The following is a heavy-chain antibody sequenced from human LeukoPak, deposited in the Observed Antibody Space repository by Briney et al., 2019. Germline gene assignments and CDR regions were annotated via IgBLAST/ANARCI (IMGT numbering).Heavy chain of an antibody. Sequence: PGGSLRLSCSASGFTFSSYGMHWVRQAPGKRLEWVALISYDGSNKYYADSVKGRFTISRDNSKNTLYLQVNSLRAEDTAVYYCAKARDTYGYPEDAFDIWGQGTMVTVSS. J-gene: IGHJ3*02. D-gene: IGHD5-18*01. CDR1: GFTFSSYG. CDR2: ISYDGSNK. CDR3: AKARDTYGYPEDAFDI. V-gene: IGHV3-30*18.